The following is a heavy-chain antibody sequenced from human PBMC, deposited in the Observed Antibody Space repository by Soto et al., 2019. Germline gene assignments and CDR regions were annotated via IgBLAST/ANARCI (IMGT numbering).Heavy chain of an antibody. J-gene: IGHJ6*03. Sequence: GGSLRLSCAASGFPFSSYWMSWVRQAPGKGLEWVANIKQDGSEKYYVDSVKGRLTISRDNAKNSLYLQLNSLGAEDTASYFCARVWTTATLITHYFMDVWGKGTTVTVSS. V-gene: IGHV3-7*01. D-gene: IGHD4-17*01. CDR3: ARVWTTATLITHYFMDV. CDR1: GFPFSSYW. CDR2: IKQDGSEK.